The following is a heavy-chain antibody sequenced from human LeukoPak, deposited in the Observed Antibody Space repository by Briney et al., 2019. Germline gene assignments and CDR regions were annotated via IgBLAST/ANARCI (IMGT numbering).Heavy chain of an antibody. V-gene: IGHV3-7*03. CDR2: IKQDGSEK. Sequence: GGSLRLSCAATGFTFSRYWMSWVRQAPGKGLEWVANIKQDGSEKYYVDSVKGRFTISRDNAKKSLYLQMDSLRADDTAVYYCAKENGNYYDSGGPDYWGQGTLVTVS. D-gene: IGHD3-22*01. CDR3: AKENGNYYDSGGPDY. J-gene: IGHJ4*02. CDR1: GFTFSRYW.